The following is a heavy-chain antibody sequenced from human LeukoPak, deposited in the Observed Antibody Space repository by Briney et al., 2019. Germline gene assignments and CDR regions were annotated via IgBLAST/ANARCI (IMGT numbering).Heavy chain of an antibody. V-gene: IGHV1-8*01. CDR3: VRTPPNWGADY. CDR1: GYTFTSYD. Sequence: ASVKVSCRASGYTFTSYDINWVRQATGQGLEWMGWMSPNSGDTGYAQEFQGRLAMTRDTSISTAYMELSSLRSEDTAVYYCVRTPPNWGADYWGQGTLVTVSS. CDR2: MSPNSGDT. J-gene: IGHJ4*02. D-gene: IGHD3-16*01.